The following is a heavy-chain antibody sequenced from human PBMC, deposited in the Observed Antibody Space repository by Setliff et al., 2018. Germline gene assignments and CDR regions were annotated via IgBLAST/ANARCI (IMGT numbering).Heavy chain of an antibody. CDR2: IYPGDSDT. CDR3: ARRTGFAVAGFDD. D-gene: IGHD6-19*01. CDR1: GYIFTNYW. V-gene: IGHV5-51*01. Sequence: PGESLKLSCKASGYIFTNYWIGWVRQMPGKGLEWMGVIYPGDSDTRYSPSFQGQVTISADKSINTAYLQWSNLKASDTAIYYCARRTGFAVAGFDDWGQGTLVTVSS. J-gene: IGHJ4*02.